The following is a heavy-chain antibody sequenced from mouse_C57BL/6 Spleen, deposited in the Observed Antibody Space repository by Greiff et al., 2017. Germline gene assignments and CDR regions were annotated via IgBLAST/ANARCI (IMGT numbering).Heavy chain of an antibody. CDR3: TRDGTSRSYEREGFDY. V-gene: IGHV1-15*01. D-gene: IGHD2-12*01. Sequence: QVQLKQSGAELVRPGASVTLSCKASGYTFTDYEMHWVKQTPVHGLEWIGAIDPETGGTAYNQKFKGKAILTADKSSSTAYMELRSLTSEDSAVYYCTRDGTSRSYEREGFDYWGQGTTLTVSS. CDR1: GYTFTDYE. J-gene: IGHJ2*01. CDR2: IDPETGGT.